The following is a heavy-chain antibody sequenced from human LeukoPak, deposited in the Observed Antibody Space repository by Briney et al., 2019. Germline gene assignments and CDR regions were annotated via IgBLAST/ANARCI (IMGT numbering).Heavy chain of an antibody. J-gene: IGHJ4*02. Sequence: PGGSLILSCAASGFTFDDYAMHWVRQAPGKGLEWVSGISWNSGSIGYADSVKGRFTISRDNAKNSLYLQMNSLRAEDTALYYCAKENYYDSSGYYPSYYFDYWGQGTLVTVSS. D-gene: IGHD3-22*01. CDR2: ISWNSGSI. CDR3: AKENYYDSSGYYPSYYFDY. V-gene: IGHV3-9*01. CDR1: GFTFDDYA.